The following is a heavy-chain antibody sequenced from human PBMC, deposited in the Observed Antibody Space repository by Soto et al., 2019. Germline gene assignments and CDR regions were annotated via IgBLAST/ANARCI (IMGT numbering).Heavy chain of an antibody. CDR3: ARTDIVVVPAAPRAFDI. D-gene: IGHD2-2*01. CDR2: INPSNGST. J-gene: IGHJ3*02. CDR1: GYTFTSYY. Sequence: ASVKVSCKASGYTFTSYYMHWVRQAPGQGLEWMGMINPSNGSTSYAQKFQGRVTMTRDTSASTAYMELSSLRSEDTAVYYCARTDIVVVPAAPRAFDIWGQGTMVTVSS. V-gene: IGHV1-46*01.